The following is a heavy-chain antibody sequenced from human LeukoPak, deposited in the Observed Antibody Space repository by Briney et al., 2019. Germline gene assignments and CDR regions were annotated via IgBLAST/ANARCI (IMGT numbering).Heavy chain of an antibody. D-gene: IGHD1-1*01. J-gene: IGHJ5*02. V-gene: IGHV4-59*08. CDR1: GGSISSYY. Sequence: SETLSLTCTVSGGSISSYYWSWIRQPPGKGLEWIGYIYYSGSTNYNPSLKSRVTISVDTSKNQFSLKLSSVTAADTGVYYCARHRRTTGTTCWFDPWGQGTLVTVSS. CDR2: IYYSGST. CDR3: ARHRRTTGTTCWFDP.